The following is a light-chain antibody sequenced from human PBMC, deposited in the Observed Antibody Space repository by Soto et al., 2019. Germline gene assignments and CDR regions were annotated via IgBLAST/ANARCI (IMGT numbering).Light chain of an antibody. Sequence: QAVVTQEPSLTVSPGGTVTLTCGSSSGTVTSGHYPYWFQQKPGQAPRTLIYDTSDKHSWTPARFSDSLIGGKAALTLSGAQPEDEAEYYCLLSYSAVRVFGGGTKVTVL. CDR3: LLSYSAVRV. V-gene: IGLV7-46*01. J-gene: IGLJ3*02. CDR2: DTS. CDR1: SGTVTSGHY.